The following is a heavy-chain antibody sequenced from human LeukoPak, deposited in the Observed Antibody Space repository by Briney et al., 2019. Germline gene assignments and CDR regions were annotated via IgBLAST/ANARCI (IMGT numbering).Heavy chain of an antibody. D-gene: IGHD6-6*01. CDR3: AMSSSAYYFDY. V-gene: IGHV3-53*04. CDR2: IYSGGTT. Sequence: GGSLRLSCAASGFTVSINYMSWVRQAPGKGLEWVSVIYSGGTTYYADSVKGRFTISRHNSKNTLYLQMNSVRAEDTAVYYCAMSSSAYYFDYWGQGTLVTVSS. J-gene: IGHJ4*02. CDR1: GFTVSINY.